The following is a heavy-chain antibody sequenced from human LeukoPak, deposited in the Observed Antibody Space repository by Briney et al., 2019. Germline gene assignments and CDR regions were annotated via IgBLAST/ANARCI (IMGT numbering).Heavy chain of an antibody. CDR3: ARRRYYDGSGYLE. D-gene: IGHD3-22*01. CDR1: GDSVSRSDSY. Sequence: SETLSLTCSVSGDSVSRSDSYWDWIRQPPAKGLEWIGTIYYSGRTYYSPSLKSRVTMSVDPSNNQFSLNLRSVTAADTAVYYCARRRYYDGSGYLEWGQGTLLSVSS. V-gene: IGHV4-39*01. CDR2: IYYSGRT. J-gene: IGHJ1*01.